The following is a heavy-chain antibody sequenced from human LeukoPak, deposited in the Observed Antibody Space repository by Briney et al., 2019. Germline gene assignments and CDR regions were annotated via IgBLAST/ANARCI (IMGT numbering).Heavy chain of an antibody. Sequence: GRSLRLSCAASGFTFDDYAMHWVRQAPGKGLQWVSGISSNSAGIGYADSVKGRFTISRDNAKSSLFLQMNSLRAEDTALYYCAKATHYYDSSGLDSWGQGTLVTVSS. V-gene: IGHV3-9*01. CDR3: AKATHYYDSSGLDS. D-gene: IGHD3-22*01. CDR1: GFTFDDYA. J-gene: IGHJ4*02. CDR2: ISSNSAGI.